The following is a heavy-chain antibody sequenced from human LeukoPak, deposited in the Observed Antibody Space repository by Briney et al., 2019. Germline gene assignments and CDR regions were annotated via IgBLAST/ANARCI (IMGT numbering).Heavy chain of an antibody. CDR3: ARLHYYGSGSPLFDY. V-gene: IGHV4-39*01. CDR1: GGSISSSSYY. CDR2: IYYSGST. J-gene: IGHJ4*02. Sequence: PSETLSLTCTVSGGSISSSSYYWGWIRQPPGKGLEWIGSIYYSGSTYYNPSLKSRVTISVDTSKNQFSLKLSSVTAADTAVYYCARLHYYGSGSPLFDYWGQGILVTVSS. D-gene: IGHD3-10*01.